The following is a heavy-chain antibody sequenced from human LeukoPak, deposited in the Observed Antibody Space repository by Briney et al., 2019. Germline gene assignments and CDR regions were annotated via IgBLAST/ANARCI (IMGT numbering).Heavy chain of an antibody. J-gene: IGHJ4*01. CDR2: IYPGDSDT. V-gene: IGHV5-51*01. D-gene: IGHD3-22*01. CDR1: GFPFTNYW. CDR3: ARRAHYYDSSGSYFDY. Sequence: GESLKISCQISGFPFTNYWIGWVRQMPGKGLEWMGIIYPGDSDTSYSPSFQGQVTISAVNSISTVYLQWGSLKASDTAIYYCARRAHYYDSSGSYFDYWGHGTLVTASS.